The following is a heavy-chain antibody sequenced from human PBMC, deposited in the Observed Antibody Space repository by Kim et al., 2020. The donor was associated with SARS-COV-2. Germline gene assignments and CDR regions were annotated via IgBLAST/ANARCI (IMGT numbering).Heavy chain of an antibody. CDR3: VRYCTNGVCFQDDAFDI. CDR1: GFTVSSNY. Sequence: GGSLRLSCAASGFTVSSNYMSWVRQAPGKGLEWVSVIYSGGSTYYADSVKGRFTISRDNSKNTLYLQMNSLRAEDTAVYYCVRYCTNGVCFQDDAFDIWGQGTMVTVSS. V-gene: IGHV3-53*01. CDR2: IYSGGST. D-gene: IGHD2-8*01. J-gene: IGHJ3*02.